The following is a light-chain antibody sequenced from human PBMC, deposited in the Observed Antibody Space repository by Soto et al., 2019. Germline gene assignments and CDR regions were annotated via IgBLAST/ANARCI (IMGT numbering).Light chain of an antibody. CDR1: QDIGIW. Sequence: DPQMTQSPSSVSASVGDRVTITCRASQDIGIWLAWYQQKPGKVPKLLIYDASTLHIGVPSRFGGSGSGTNFSLTISSLQPEDFATYYCQQANSFPLTFGGGTKVDVK. CDR2: DAS. V-gene: IGKV1-12*01. J-gene: IGKJ4*01. CDR3: QQANSFPLT.